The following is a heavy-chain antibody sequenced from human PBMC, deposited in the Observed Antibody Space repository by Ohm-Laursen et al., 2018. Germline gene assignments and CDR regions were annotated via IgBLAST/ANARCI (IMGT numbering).Heavy chain of an antibody. Sequence: TLSLTCTVSGGSISSGGYYWSWIRQHPGKGLEWIGYIYYSGSTYYNPSLKSRVTISVDTSKNQLSLKLSSVTAADTAVYYCARSGSFRRMDVWGQGTTVTVSS. CDR2: IYYSGST. V-gene: IGHV4-31*03. CDR1: GGSISSGGYY. J-gene: IGHJ6*02. CDR3: ARSGSFRRMDV. D-gene: IGHD3-10*01.